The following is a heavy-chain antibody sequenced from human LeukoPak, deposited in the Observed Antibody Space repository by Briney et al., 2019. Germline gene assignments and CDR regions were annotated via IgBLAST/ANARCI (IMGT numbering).Heavy chain of an antibody. J-gene: IGHJ4*02. D-gene: IGHD3-9*01. CDR3: VRDDVLTGYNFDY. V-gene: IGHV3-74*03. CDR2: ISTDGGTT. CDR1: GFTFSSHW. Sequence: GGSLRLSCAGSGFTFSSHWIHWVRQAPGKGLVWVSRISTDGGTTTYADSVKGRFTISRDNAKNTVFLHMNSLRAEDTAVYYCVRDDVLTGYNFDYWGQGTLVTVSS.